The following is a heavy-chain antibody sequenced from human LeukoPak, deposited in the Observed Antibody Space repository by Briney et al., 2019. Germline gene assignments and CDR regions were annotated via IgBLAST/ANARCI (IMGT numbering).Heavy chain of an antibody. CDR3: AKAVVVVPAATPFDY. V-gene: IGHV3-23*01. Sequence: GGSLRLSCAASGFTFSSYGMSWVRQAPGKGLEWVSGISGSGGATYYADSVKGRFTISRDNSKNTLYLQMNGLRAEDTALFYCAKAVVVVPAATPFDYWGLGTLVTVSS. J-gene: IGHJ4*02. D-gene: IGHD2-2*01. CDR1: GFTFSSYG. CDR2: ISGSGGAT.